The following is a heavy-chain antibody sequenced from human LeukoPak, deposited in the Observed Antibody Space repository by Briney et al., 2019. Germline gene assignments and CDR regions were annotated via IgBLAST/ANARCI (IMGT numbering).Heavy chain of an antibody. Sequence: ASVKVSCKASGYMFTGHYMHWVRQAPGQGLEFLAWIKGDSGIPKYAQKFQGRVTLTRDTSISTAYMELTERTSDDTAVYYCARELQYSREGYAFDLWGQGTMVTVSS. J-gene: IGHJ3*01. CDR1: GYMFTGHY. D-gene: IGHD4-11*01. CDR2: IKGDSGIP. CDR3: ARELQYSREGYAFDL. V-gene: IGHV1-2*02.